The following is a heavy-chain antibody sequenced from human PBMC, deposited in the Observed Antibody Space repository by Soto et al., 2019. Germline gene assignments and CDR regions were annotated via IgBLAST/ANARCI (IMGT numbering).Heavy chain of an antibody. V-gene: IGHV3-30-3*01. CDR1: RFTFSNYA. Sequence: QVQLVESGGGVVQPGRSLRLSCAASRFTFSNYAIHWVRQAPGKGLEWVAVISYDGINKYYADSVKGRFSIFRDNSKNTVYLPMNILKAEDTAVYYCARDQNPSGTYQGIFDSWGQGTLVTVSS. J-gene: IGHJ4*02. CDR2: ISYDGINK. D-gene: IGHD1-26*01. CDR3: ARDQNPSGTYQGIFDS.